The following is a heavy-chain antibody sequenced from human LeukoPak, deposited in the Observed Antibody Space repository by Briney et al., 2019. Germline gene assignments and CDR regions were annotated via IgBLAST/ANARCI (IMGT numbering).Heavy chain of an antibody. CDR1: GFTFSTYA. V-gene: IGHV3-33*01. D-gene: IGHD2-15*01. CDR2: IWYDGSNK. Sequence: GRSLRLSCAASGFTFSTYAMYWVRQAPGKGLEWVTVIWYDGSNKYYADSVKGRFTISRDNSKNALYLQVNSLRADDTAVYYCARGAYCSGGRCPGAFDIWGQGTMVTVSS. CDR3: ARGAYCSGGRCPGAFDI. J-gene: IGHJ3*02.